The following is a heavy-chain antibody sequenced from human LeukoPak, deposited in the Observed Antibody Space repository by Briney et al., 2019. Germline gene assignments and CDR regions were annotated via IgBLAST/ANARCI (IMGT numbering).Heavy chain of an antibody. D-gene: IGHD2-15*01. CDR1: GGSISSGAYY. V-gene: IGHV4-31*03. CDR2: IYYTGSA. J-gene: IGHJ4*02. Sequence: SETLSLTCTVPGGSISSGAYYWSWVRQHPGKGLEWIGYIYYTGSAYYNPSLRSRVTISVDTSKNQFSLRLSSVTAADTALYYCARTYCRGGSCYGDYWGQGTLVTVSS. CDR3: ARTYCRGGSCYGDY.